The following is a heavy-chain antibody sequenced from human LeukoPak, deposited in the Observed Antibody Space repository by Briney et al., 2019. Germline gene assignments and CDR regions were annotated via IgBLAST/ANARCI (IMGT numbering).Heavy chain of an antibody. D-gene: IGHD1-26*01. CDR2: ISYDASNK. Sequence: PGGSLRLSCAASGFTFSSYAMHWVRQAPGKGLEWVAVISYDASNKYYADPVKGRFTISRDNSKNTLYLQMNSLRVEDTAVYYCAREVVGAICFDYWGQGTLVTVSS. J-gene: IGHJ4*02. CDR3: AREVVGAICFDY. CDR1: GFTFSSYA. V-gene: IGHV3-30-3*01.